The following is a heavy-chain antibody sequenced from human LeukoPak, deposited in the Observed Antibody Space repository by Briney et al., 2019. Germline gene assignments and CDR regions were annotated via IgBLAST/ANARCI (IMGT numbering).Heavy chain of an antibody. CDR2: ISSSSSYI. CDR3: ARGSHDFWSGYGYYFDY. V-gene: IGHV3-21*01. CDR1: GFTFSSYS. J-gene: IGHJ4*02. D-gene: IGHD3-3*01. Sequence: GGSLRLSCAASGFTFSSYSMNWVRQAPGKGLEWVSSISSSSSYIYYADSVKGRFTISGDNAKNSLYLQMNSLRAEDTAVYYCARGSHDFWSGYGYYFDYWGQGTLVTVSS.